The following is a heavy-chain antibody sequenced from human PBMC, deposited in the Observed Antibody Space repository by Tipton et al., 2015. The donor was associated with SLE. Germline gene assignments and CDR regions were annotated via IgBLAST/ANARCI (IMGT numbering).Heavy chain of an antibody. Sequence: TLSLTCTVSGGSISSGGYYWSWIRQHPGKGLEWIGYIYYSGSTNYNPSLKSRVTISVDTSKNQFSLRLSSVTAADTALYYCARMGYCATAPCARDDACHIWGQGIMVTVS. CDR1: GGSISSGGYY. D-gene: IGHD2-8*01. CDR2: IYYSGST. V-gene: IGHV4-61*08. J-gene: IGHJ3*02. CDR3: ARMGYCATAPCARDDACHI.